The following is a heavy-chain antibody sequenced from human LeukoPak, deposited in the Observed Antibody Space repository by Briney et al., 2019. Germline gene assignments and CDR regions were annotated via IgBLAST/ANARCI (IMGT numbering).Heavy chain of an antibody. CDR2: ISSSSSPI. CDR3: ARGGTYCPDY. Sequence: PGGSLRLSCAASLFTFSRYNMNWVRQAPGKGLEWVSYISSSSSPIFYADSVKGRFTISRDNAKNSLYLQMNSLRDEDTAVYYCARGGTYCPDYWGQGTLVTVSS. D-gene: IGHD1-26*01. V-gene: IGHV3-48*02. J-gene: IGHJ4*02. CDR1: LFTFSRYN.